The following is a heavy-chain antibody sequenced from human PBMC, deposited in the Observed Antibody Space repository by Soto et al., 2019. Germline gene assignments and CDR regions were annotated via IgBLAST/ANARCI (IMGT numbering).Heavy chain of an antibody. D-gene: IGHD3-3*01. CDR1: GGTFSSYT. CDR2: IIPILGIA. V-gene: IGHV1-69*02. J-gene: IGHJ4*02. Sequence: SVKVSCKASGGTFSSYTISWVRQAPGQGLEWMGRIIPILGIANYAQKFQGRVTITADKSTSTAYMELSSLRSEDTAVYYCAHIWRDFWSGYYSFWGQGTLVTASS. CDR3: AHIWRDFWSGYYSF.